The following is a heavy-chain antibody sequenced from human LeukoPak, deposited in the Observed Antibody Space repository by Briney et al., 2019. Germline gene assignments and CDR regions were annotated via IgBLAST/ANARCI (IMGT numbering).Heavy chain of an antibody. Sequence: SETLSLTCTVSGGSISSYYWSWIRQPPGKGLEWIGYIYYSGSTNYNPSLKSRVTISVDTSKNQFSLKLSSVTAADTAVYYCARPSLRWSYFDYWGQGTLVTVSS. D-gene: IGHD2-15*01. CDR2: IYYSGST. V-gene: IGHV4-59*12. CDR1: GGSISSYY. J-gene: IGHJ4*02. CDR3: ARPSLRWSYFDY.